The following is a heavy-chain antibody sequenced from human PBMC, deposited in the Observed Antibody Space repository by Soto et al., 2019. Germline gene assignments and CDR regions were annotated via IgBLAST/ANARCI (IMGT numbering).Heavy chain of an antibody. J-gene: IGHJ6*02. CDR2: ISYDGSNK. V-gene: IGHV3-30-3*01. Sequence: ESGGGVVQPGRSLRLSCAASGFTFSSYAMHWVRQAPGKGLEWVVVISYDGSNKYYADSVKGRFTISRDNSKNTLYLQMNSLRAEDTAVYYCARDRIYYDSSGPYYYGMDVWGQGTTVTVSS. D-gene: IGHD3-22*01. CDR1: GFTFSSYA. CDR3: ARDRIYYDSSGPYYYGMDV.